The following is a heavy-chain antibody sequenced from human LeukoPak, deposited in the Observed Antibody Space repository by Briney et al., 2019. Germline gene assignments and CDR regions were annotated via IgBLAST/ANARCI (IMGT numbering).Heavy chain of an antibody. CDR2: IYSGGST. Sequence: GGSLRLSCAASGFTVSSNYMSWVRQAPGKGLEWVSVIYSGGSTYYADSVKGRFTISGDNSKNTLYLQMNSLRAEDTAVYYCAREGIAVAGSDYWGQGTLVTVSS. CDR1: GFTVSSNY. CDR3: AREGIAVAGSDY. D-gene: IGHD6-19*01. V-gene: IGHV3-53*01. J-gene: IGHJ4*02.